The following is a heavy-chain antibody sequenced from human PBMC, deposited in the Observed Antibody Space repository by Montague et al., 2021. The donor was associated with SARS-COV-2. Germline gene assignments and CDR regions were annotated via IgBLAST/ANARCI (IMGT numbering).Heavy chain of an antibody. D-gene: IGHD2-15*01. V-gene: IGHV4-4*07. Sequence: SETLSLTCTVSGGSISNYYWSWIRQPPGKGLGWIGRIYSSGSTNXNPSLKSRISMSVDTSKNQFSLKPGSVTAADTAIYYCARDYSHCSGGSCVFDYWGQGTLVTVSS. CDR2: IYSSGST. CDR3: ARDYSHCSGGSCVFDY. J-gene: IGHJ4*02. CDR1: GGSISNYY.